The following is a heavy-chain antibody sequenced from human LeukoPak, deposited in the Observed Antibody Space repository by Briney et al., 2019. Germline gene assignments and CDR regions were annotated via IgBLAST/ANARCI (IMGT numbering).Heavy chain of an antibody. V-gene: IGHV4-4*07. J-gene: IGHJ3*02. Sequence: PSETLSLTCTVSGGSISSYYWSWIRQPAVKGLEWIGRIYTSGSTNYNPSLKSRVTMSVDTSKNQFSLKLSSVTAADTAVYYCARDMRIVRATWDAFDIWGQGTMVTVSS. CDR2: IYTSGST. D-gene: IGHD1-26*01. CDR1: GGSISSYY. CDR3: ARDMRIVRATWDAFDI.